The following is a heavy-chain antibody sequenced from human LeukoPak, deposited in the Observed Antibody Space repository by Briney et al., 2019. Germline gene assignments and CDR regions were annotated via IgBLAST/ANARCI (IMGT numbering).Heavy chain of an antibody. CDR2: IYYSGST. D-gene: IGHD3-22*01. V-gene: IGHV4-59*01. Sequence: SETLSLTCTVSGGSISSYYWSWIRQPPGKGLEWIGYIYYSGSTNYNPSLKSRVTISVDASKNQFSLKLSSVTAADTAVYYCARVTYYYDSSGYYLLHGMDVWGQGTTVTVSS. J-gene: IGHJ6*02. CDR3: ARVTYYYDSSGYYLLHGMDV. CDR1: GGSISSYY.